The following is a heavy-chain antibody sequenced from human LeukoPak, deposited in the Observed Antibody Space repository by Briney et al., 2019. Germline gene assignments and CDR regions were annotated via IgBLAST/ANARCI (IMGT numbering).Heavy chain of an antibody. CDR1: GFTFSSYW. J-gene: IGHJ4*02. V-gene: IGHV3-74*01. CDR3: AKALDYDILTGYSQ. Sequence: GGSLRLSCAASGFTFSSYWMHWVRQAPGKGLVWVSRINSDGSSTSYADSVKGRFTISRDNAKNSLYLQMNSLRAEDTALYYCAKALDYDILTGYSQWGQGTLVTVSS. D-gene: IGHD3-9*01. CDR2: INSDGSST.